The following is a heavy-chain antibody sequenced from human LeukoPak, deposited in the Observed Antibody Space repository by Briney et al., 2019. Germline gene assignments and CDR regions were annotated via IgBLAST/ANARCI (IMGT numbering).Heavy chain of an antibody. CDR3: ARDVLGPSDY. CDR1: GFTFSNYW. CDR2: IKQDGSEK. D-gene: IGHD3-10*02. J-gene: IGHJ4*02. Sequence: GGALRLSWAASGFTFSNYWMTWVRQAPGKGLEWVANIKQDGSEKYYVDSVKGRFTISRDNAKNSLYLQMNSLRADDTAVYYCARDVLGPSDYWGQGTLVTVSS. V-gene: IGHV3-7*05.